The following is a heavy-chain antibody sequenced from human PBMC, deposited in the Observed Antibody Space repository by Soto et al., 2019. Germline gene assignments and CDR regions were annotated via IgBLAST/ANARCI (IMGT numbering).Heavy chain of an antibody. D-gene: IGHD6-13*01. CDR2: ISGSDGST. Sequence: GRSLRLSCVASGFGFSSYAMSWVRQAPGKGLEWVSVISGSDGSTYYADSVKGRFTISRDNSKNTLYLQMNSLRAEDTAVYYCAKDRERDAWYEDYWGQGTLVTVSS. CDR1: GFGFSSYA. J-gene: IGHJ4*02. V-gene: IGHV3-23*01. CDR3: AKDRERDAWYEDY.